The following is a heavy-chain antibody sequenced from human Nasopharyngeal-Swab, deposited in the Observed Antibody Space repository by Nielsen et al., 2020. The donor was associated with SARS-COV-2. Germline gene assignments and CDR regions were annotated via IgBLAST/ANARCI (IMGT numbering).Heavy chain of an antibody. Sequence: SETLSLTCTVSGGSISSGDYYWSWIRQPPGKGLEWIGYIYYSGSTYYNPSLKSRVTISVDTSKNQFSLKLSSVTAADTAVYYCARYSSSWYRAFDYWGQGTLVTVSS. CDR3: ARYSSSWYRAFDY. V-gene: IGHV4-30-4*01. J-gene: IGHJ4*02. CDR1: GGSISSGDYY. CDR2: IYYSGST. D-gene: IGHD6-13*01.